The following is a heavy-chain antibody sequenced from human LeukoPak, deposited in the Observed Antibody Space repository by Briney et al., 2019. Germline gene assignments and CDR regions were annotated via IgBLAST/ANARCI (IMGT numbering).Heavy chain of an antibody. D-gene: IGHD6-13*01. CDR3: ARDSHSSSWYGPFDY. V-gene: IGHV4-39*07. CDR2: VYYSGST. CDR1: GGSISRSSSY. J-gene: IGHJ4*02. Sequence: SETLSLTCTVSGGSISRSSSYWGWIRQPPGKGLECIGTVYYSGSTYYNPSLKSRVTISVDTSKNQFSLRLSSVTAADTAVYYCARDSHSSSWYGPFDYWGQGTLVTVSS.